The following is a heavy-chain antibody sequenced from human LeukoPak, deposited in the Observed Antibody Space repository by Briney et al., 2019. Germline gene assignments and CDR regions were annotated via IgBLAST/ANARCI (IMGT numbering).Heavy chain of an antibody. V-gene: IGHV3-15*01. CDR3: TTAVPATPGY. Sequence: GGSLRLSCAASGFTFSDYYMSWIRQAPGKGLEWVGRIKSKTDGGTTDYAAPVKGRFTISRDDSKNTLYLQMNSLKTEDTAVYYCTTAVPATPGYWGQGTLVTVSS. CDR1: GFTFSDYY. CDR2: IKSKTDGGTT. J-gene: IGHJ4*02. D-gene: IGHD2-2*01.